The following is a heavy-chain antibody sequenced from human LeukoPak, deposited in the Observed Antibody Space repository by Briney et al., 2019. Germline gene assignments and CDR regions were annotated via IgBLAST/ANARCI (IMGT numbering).Heavy chain of an antibody. Sequence: GSLRLSCAASGFTFSSYAMHWVRQAPGKGLEWVAVISYDGSNKYYADSVKGRFTISRDNSKNTLYLQMNSLRAEDTAVYYCARGDYGDNDWGQGTLVTVSS. J-gene: IGHJ4*02. CDR3: ARGDYGDND. D-gene: IGHD4-23*01. CDR1: GFTFSSYA. CDR2: ISYDGSNK. V-gene: IGHV3-30*04.